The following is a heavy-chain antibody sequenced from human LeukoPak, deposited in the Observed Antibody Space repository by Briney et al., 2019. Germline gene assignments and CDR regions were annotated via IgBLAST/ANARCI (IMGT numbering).Heavy chain of an antibody. J-gene: IGHJ4*02. CDR1: GFTFSSYA. V-gene: IGHV3-64*01. CDR3: ARTNYGDLGY. CDR2: ISSNGDST. Sequence: GGSLRLSCAASGFTFSSYAMHWVRQAPGKGLEYVSAISSNGDSTYYANSVKGRFTISRDNSKNTLYLQMGSLRAEDMAVYYCARTNYGDLGYWGQGTLVTVPS. D-gene: IGHD4-17*01.